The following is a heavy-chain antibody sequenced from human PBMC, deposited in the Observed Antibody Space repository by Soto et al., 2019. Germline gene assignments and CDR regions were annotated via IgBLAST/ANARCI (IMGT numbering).Heavy chain of an antibody. J-gene: IGHJ4*02. Sequence: SETLSLTGNVSGVSISDTSYYWGWIRQPPGKGLEWIGTIYFNGNTVYNPSLKSRLPISVDTSKNQISLRLTSVPAADTAVYYCARQGSYWGQGTLVTVSS. CDR1: GVSISDTSYY. CDR3: ARQGSY. V-gene: IGHV4-39*01. CDR2: IYFNGNT.